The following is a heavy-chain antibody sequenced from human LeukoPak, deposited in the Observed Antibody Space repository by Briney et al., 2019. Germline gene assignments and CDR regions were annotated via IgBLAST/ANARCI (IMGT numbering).Heavy chain of an antibody. CDR1: GFTFRSYW. J-gene: IGHJ4*02. V-gene: IGHV3-74*01. CDR2: INRDGSST. Sequence: GRSLRPSCAASGFTFRSYWMHWVRQAPGKGLVWVSRINRDGSSTNYADSVKGRFTISRDNAKNPLYLQLNSLRAEDTAVYYCVRDDSSHFDYWGQGALVTVSS. CDR3: VRDDSSHFDY. D-gene: IGHD4-11*01.